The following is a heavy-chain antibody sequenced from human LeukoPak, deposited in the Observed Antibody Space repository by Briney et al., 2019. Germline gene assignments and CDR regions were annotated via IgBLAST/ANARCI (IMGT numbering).Heavy chain of an antibody. CDR2: IYTSGST. CDR1: GGAISSGSYY. Sequence: SQTLSLTCTVSGGAISSGSYYWSWIRQPAGKGLEWIGRIYTSGSTNYNPSLKSRVTISVDTSKNQFSLKLSSVTAADTAVYYCAREWGDIVVVPAAILGDHLRNWFDPWGQGTLVTVSS. V-gene: IGHV4-61*02. CDR3: AREWGDIVVVPAAILGDHLRNWFDP. D-gene: IGHD2-2*02. J-gene: IGHJ5*02.